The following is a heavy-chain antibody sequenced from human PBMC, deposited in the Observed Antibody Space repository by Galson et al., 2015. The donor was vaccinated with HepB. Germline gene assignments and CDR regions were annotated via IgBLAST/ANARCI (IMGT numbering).Heavy chain of an antibody. CDR3: ASGPPLDFRCDF. V-gene: IGHV1-2*02. D-gene: IGHD3/OR15-3a*01. J-gene: IGHJ4*02. CDR1: GYTFTGYY. CDR2: ITPNSGAT. Sequence: SVKVSCKASGYTFTGYYMHWVRQAPGQGLQWMGWITPNSGATTYAQNFQGRVIMTRDTSINTAYLDLTGLRSDDTGVYYCASGPPLDFRCDFWGQGTLVTVSS.